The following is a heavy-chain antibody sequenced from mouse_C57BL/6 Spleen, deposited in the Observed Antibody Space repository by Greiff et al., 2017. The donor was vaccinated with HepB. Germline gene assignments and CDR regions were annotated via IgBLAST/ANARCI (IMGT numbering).Heavy chain of an antibody. V-gene: IGHV3-6*01. CDR1: GYSITSGYY. CDR3: AREGGNYYYAMDY. Sequence: EVKLQESGPGLVKPSQSLSLTCSVTGYSITSGYYWNWIRQFPGNKLEWMGYISYDGSNNYNPSLKNRISITRDTSKNQFFLKLNTVTTEDTATYYCAREGGNYYYAMDYWGQGTSVTVSS. CDR2: ISYDGSN. D-gene: IGHD2-1*01. J-gene: IGHJ4*01.